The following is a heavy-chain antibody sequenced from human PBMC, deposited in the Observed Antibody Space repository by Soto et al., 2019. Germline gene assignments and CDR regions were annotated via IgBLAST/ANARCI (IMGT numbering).Heavy chain of an antibody. CDR2: ISGSGGST. Sequence: EVQLLESGGGLVQPGGSLRLSCAASGFTFSSYAMSWVRQAPGKGLEWVSAISGSGGSTYYADSVKGRFTISRDNSKNTLYLQMNSLRAEDTAVYYCAKDGLLWFGEFLGADIFDYDYGMDVWGQGTTVTVSS. D-gene: IGHD3-10*01. J-gene: IGHJ6*02. V-gene: IGHV3-23*01. CDR3: AKDGLLWFGEFLGADIFDYDYGMDV. CDR1: GFTFSSYA.